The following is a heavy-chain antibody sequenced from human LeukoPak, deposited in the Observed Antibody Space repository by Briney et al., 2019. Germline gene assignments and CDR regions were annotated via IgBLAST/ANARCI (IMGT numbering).Heavy chain of an antibody. D-gene: IGHD3-16*02. CDR2: ISYDGSNK. CDR3: AKDRYYDYVWGSYRSYYFDY. J-gene: IGHJ4*02. V-gene: IGHV3-30*18. Sequence: GGSLRLSCAASGFTFSSYGMHWVREAPGKGLEWGAVISYDGSNKYYADSVKGRFTISRDNSKNTLYLQMNSLRAEDTAVYYCAKDRYYDYVWGSYRSYYFDYWGQGTLVTVSS. CDR1: GFTFSSYG.